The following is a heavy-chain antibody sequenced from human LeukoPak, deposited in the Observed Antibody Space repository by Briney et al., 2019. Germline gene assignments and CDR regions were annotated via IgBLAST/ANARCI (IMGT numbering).Heavy chain of an antibody. CDR1: GFIFDGYA. CDR3: AKDITIFGVVPSIGGFDY. CDR2: ISWDGGST. J-gene: IGHJ4*02. V-gene: IGHV3-43D*04. D-gene: IGHD3-3*01. Sequence: GGSLRLSCAASGFIFDGYAMHWVRQAPGKGLEWVSLISWDGGSTYADSVKGRFTISRDNSKNSLYLQMDSLRPEDTALYYCAKDITIFGVVPSIGGFDYWGQGTLVTVSS.